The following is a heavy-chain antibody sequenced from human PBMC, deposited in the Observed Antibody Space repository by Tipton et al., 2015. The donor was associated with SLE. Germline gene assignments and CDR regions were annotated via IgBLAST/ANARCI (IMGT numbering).Heavy chain of an antibody. D-gene: IGHD5-24*01. CDR1: GYRFSSYW. CDR2: IYPGDYDT. CDR3: AREVRDGYNDYFDY. J-gene: IGHJ4*02. Sequence: QSGPEVKKPGESLKISCTASGYRFSSYWIGWVRQMPGKGLEWMGIIYPGDYDTRYSPSFQGQVTISVDKSINTAYLQWSSLKASDTAMYYCAREVRDGYNDYFDYWGQGTPVTVSS. V-gene: IGHV5-51*01.